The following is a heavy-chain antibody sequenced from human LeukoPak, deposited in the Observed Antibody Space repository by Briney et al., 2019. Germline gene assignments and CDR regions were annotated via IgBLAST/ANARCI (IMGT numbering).Heavy chain of an antibody. J-gene: IGHJ4*02. Sequence: GGSLRLSCAASGFTFSSYGMHWVRQAPGKGLEWVAFIRYDGSNKYYADSVKGRFTISRDDAKNSLYLQMSSLRAEDTAVYYCARPRRDGYNYDFDFWGQGTLVTVSS. V-gene: IGHV3-30*02. CDR1: GFTFSSYG. CDR2: IRYDGSNK. CDR3: ARPRRDGYNYDFDF. D-gene: IGHD5-24*01.